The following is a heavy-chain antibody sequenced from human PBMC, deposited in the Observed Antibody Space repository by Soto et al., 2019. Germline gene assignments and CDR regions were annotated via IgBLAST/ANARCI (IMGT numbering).Heavy chain of an antibody. CDR2: IDTNGDT. CDR3: ARGTVYYCPNDKCGFFFDH. V-gene: IGHV4-31*11. J-gene: IGHJ4*02. Sequence: QVQLQESGSGLLKPSQTLSLACGVSGDSLKRGFYHWSWIRQTPGKGLQLIGYIDTNGDTHNDLSLRNRLNMSIVTTESRFSLKLTSVTAADTAVYYCARGTVYYCPNDKCGFFFDHWGQGALVTVSS. D-gene: IGHD2-8*01. CDR1: GDSLKRGFYH.